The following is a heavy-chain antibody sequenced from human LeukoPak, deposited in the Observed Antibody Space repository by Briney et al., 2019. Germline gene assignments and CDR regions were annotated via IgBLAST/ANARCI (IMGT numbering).Heavy chain of an antibody. Sequence: PGGSLRLSCAASGFTLSDYAMSWVRQTPGWGLEWVSTISGSAGSTHNADSVKGRFTISRDNSKNTLYLHVSSLRVEDTAVYYCAKDRGFNYGYGFDYWGQGNLVTVSS. CDR3: AKDRGFNYGYGFDY. D-gene: IGHD3-16*01. CDR2: ISGSAGST. J-gene: IGHJ4*02. CDR1: GFTLSDYA. V-gene: IGHV3-23*01.